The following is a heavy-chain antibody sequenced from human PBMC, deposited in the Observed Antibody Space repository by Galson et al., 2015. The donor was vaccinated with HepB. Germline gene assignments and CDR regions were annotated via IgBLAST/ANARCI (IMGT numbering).Heavy chain of an antibody. J-gene: IGHJ4*02. D-gene: IGHD3/OR15-3a*01. CDR2: ISYDGSNK. V-gene: IGHV3-30-3*01. CDR3: ARAFLDLDY. Sequence: SLRLSCAASGFTFSSYAMHWVRQAPGKGLEWVAVISYDGSNKYYADSVKGRFTISRDNSKNTLYLQMNSLRAEDTAVYYCARAFLDLDYWGQGALVTVSS. CDR1: GFTFSSYA.